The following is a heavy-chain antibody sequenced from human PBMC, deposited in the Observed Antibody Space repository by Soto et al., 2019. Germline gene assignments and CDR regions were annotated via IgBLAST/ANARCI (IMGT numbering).Heavy chain of an antibody. Sequence: QVQLVQAGAEIKKPGSSVKVSFQSSGGSFNSYAMNWVREAPGQGPEWMGDITPMFGAANYALKFQGRVTITADESTCISDKHLSSLTSVHTALYCCASEVQVHSAALVDGGQGTLVTVSS. J-gene: IGHJ4*02. CDR3: ASEVQVHSAALVD. CDR2: ITPMFGAA. CDR1: GGSFNSYA. V-gene: IGHV1-69*19. D-gene: IGHD2-15*01.